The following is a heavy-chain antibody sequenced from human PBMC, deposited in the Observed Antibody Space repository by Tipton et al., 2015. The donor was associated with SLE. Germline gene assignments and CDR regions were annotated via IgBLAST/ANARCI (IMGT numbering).Heavy chain of an antibody. CDR2: INSGGTYA. V-gene: IGHV3-74*01. CDR3: VREGVAGSFDF. J-gene: IGHJ4*02. Sequence: SLRLSCAASGFTFSSYWMHWVRQAPGKGLVWVSRINSGGTYATYADSVKGRFTISRDNAKNSLYLEMNSLRADDTAVYYCVREGVAGSFDFWGQGTLVTVSS. D-gene: IGHD3-3*01. CDR1: GFTFSSYW.